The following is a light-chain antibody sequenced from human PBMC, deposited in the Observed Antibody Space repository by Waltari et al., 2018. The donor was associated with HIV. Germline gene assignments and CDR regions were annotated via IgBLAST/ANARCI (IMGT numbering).Light chain of an antibody. CDR3: YSTDSSDSHRGV. CDR1: ALTKGP. Sequence: SFELTQPPSVSVSPGQTATIACSGTALTKGPPYWYRQKSGQAPVLVLYDDTKRPSVIPERFSGSRSGTTATLIISGAQMEDEGDYYCYSTDSSDSHRGVFGSGTAVYVL. CDR2: DDT. J-gene: IGLJ1*01. V-gene: IGLV3-10*01.